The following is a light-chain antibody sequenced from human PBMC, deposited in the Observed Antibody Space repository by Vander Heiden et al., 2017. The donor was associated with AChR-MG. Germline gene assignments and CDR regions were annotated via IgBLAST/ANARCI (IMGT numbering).Light chain of an antibody. CDR2: GAS. V-gene: IGKV3-15*01. CDR3: QQYHKWPET. CDR1: QSVSSN. Sequence: TAITQSPATLSVSPGERATLSCRASQSVSSNLAWYQQKRDQAPRLLIYGASTRATNIAARFSGSGSGTEFTLTISSLQSEDFAVYYCQQYHKWPETFGQGTKLEIK. J-gene: IGKJ1*01.